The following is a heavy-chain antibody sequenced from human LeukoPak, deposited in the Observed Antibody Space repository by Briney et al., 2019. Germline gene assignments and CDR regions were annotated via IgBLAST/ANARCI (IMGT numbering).Heavy chain of an antibody. J-gene: IGHJ4*02. CDR1: GFTFTTYW. Sequence: GGSLRLSCAASGFTFTTYWMHWVRQAPGKGLVWVSHINSDGSITSYADSVKGRFTISRDNAKNSLYLQMNSLRAEDTAVYYCARGYSGPDYWGQGTLVTVSS. CDR3: ARGYSGPDY. CDR2: INSDGSIT. V-gene: IGHV3-74*01. D-gene: IGHD1-1*01.